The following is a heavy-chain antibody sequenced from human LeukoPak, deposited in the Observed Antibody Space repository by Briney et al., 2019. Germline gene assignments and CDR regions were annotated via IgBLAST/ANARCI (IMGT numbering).Heavy chain of an antibody. CDR3: ARDPAAAGNVDY. V-gene: IGHV1-18*01. D-gene: IGHD6-13*01. J-gene: IGHJ4*02. Sequence: GASVKVSCKASGYTFTSYGVSWVRQAPGQGLEWMGWISPYSADTSYAQKFQGRVTVTTDTSTSTAYMELRSLRPDDTAVHYCARDPAAAGNVDYWGQGTLVTVSP. CDR1: GYTFTSYG. CDR2: ISPYSADT.